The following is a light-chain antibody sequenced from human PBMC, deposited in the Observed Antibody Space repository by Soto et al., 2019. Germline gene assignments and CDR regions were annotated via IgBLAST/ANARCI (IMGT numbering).Light chain of an antibody. V-gene: IGKV3-15*01. CDR3: QQYNAWPRT. J-gene: IGKJ1*01. Sequence: EIVMTQALATLSVSPVERATISCRASLSVSRNLAWYQQKPGQAPRLLIFDASTRATGIPARFSGSGSGTEFTLTITSLQSEDFAVYYCQQYNAWPRTFGQGTKVDIK. CDR2: DAS. CDR1: LSVSRN.